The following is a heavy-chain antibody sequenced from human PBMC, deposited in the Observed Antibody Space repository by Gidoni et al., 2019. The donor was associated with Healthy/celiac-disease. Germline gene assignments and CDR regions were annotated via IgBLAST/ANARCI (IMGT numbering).Heavy chain of an antibody. V-gene: IGHV3-23*01. CDR2: ISGSGGST. CDR3: AKDAASYYGPSFFDY. CDR1: GFNVRCYA. J-gene: IGHJ4*02. D-gene: IGHD3-10*01. Sequence: EVQLLEAGGGLVQPGGSLSLSGAASGFNVRCYAMSWVRQAPGQGLEWVSAISGSGGSTYYADSVKGRFTISRDNSKNTLYLQMNSLRAEDTAVYYCAKDAASYYGPSFFDYWGQGTLVTVSS.